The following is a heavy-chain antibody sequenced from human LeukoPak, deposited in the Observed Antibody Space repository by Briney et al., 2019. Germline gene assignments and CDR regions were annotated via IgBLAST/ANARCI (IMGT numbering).Heavy chain of an antibody. CDR3: AKGAAGGYYYYYMDV. Sequence: GGSLRLSCAASGFTFSSYGMHWVRQAPGKGLEWVAVIWYDGSNNYYADSVKGRFTISRDNSKNTLYLQMNSLRAKDTAVYYCAKGAAGGYYYYYMDVWGKGTTVTVSS. CDR2: IWYDGSNN. D-gene: IGHD2-15*01. J-gene: IGHJ6*03. V-gene: IGHV3-33*06. CDR1: GFTFSSYG.